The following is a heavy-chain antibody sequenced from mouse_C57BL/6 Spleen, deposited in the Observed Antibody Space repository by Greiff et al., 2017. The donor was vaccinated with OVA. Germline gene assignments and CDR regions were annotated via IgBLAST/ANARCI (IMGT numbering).Heavy chain of an antibody. CDR2: IDPENGDT. CDR1: GFNIKDDY. V-gene: IGHV14-4*01. Sequence: VQLQQSGAELVRPGASVKLSCTASGFNIKDDYMHWVKQRPEQGLEWIGWIDPENGDTEYASKFQGKATITADTSANTAYLQLSSLTSEDTAVYYCLNWDVYLDYWGQGTTLTVSS. CDR3: LNWDVYLDY. J-gene: IGHJ2*01. D-gene: IGHD4-1*01.